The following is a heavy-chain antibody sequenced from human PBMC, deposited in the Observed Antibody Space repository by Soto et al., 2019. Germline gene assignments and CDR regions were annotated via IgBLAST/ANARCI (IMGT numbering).Heavy chain of an antibody. D-gene: IGHD4-17*01. Sequence: EVQLVESGGGLVQPGRSLRLSCAASGFTFDDYAMHWVRQAPGKGLEWVSGISWNSGSIGYADSVKGRFTISRDNAKNSLYLQMNSLRAEDTALYYCAKDITLLPTLTTLDAFDIWGQGTMVTVSS. CDR2: ISWNSGSI. CDR1: GFTFDDYA. J-gene: IGHJ3*02. CDR3: AKDITLLPTLTTLDAFDI. V-gene: IGHV3-9*01.